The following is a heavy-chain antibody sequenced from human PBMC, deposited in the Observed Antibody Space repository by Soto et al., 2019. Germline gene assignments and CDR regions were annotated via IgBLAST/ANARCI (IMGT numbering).Heavy chain of an antibody. V-gene: IGHV4-39*01. CDR3: ARQNPWELPPPYYYYYGMDV. Sequence: QSQTLSLTCTVSGGSIRSSSYYWGWIRQPPGKGLEWIGSIYYSGSTYYNPSLKSRVTISVDTSKNQFSLKLSSVTAADTAVYYCARQNPWELPPPYYYYYGMDVWGQGTTVTVSS. CDR1: GGSIRSSSYY. J-gene: IGHJ6*02. CDR2: IYYSGST. D-gene: IGHD1-26*01.